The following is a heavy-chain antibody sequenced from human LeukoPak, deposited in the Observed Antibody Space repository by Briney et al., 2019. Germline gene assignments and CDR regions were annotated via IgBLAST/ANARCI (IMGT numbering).Heavy chain of an antibody. Sequence: GASVKVSCKASGYTFTNFGVAWVRQAPGQGLEWMAWISAYNGNPNYAQKFQGRVTMTTDTSTSTAYMELRNLTSDETAVYFCARGGGTRFYYFDYWGQGTLVTVSS. CDR3: ARGGGTRFYYFDY. V-gene: IGHV1-18*01. J-gene: IGHJ4*02. CDR1: GYTFTNFG. CDR2: ISAYNGNP. D-gene: IGHD1-1*01.